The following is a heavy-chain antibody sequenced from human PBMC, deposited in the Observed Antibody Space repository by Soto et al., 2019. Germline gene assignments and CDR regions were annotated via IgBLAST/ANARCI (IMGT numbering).Heavy chain of an antibody. D-gene: IGHD3-9*01. CDR1: GYTFTGCY. CDR3: ARPPGYISDWYYFDL. J-gene: IGHJ4*02. V-gene: IGHV1-2*02. CDR2: ISPKSGGT. Sequence: ASVKVSCKNSGYTFTGCYMHWVRQATGQGFEWMGRISPKSGGTNYAQKFEGRVTMTWDTSLKTAYMELSSLISEDTAVYYCARPPGYISDWYYFDLWGQGTLVTVSS.